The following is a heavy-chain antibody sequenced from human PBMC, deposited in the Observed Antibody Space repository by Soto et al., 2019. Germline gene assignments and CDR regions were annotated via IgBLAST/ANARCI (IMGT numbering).Heavy chain of an antibody. D-gene: IGHD3-3*01. CDR1: GFTLNNYA. J-gene: IGHJ4*02. Sequence: QVQLVESGGGVVQPGRSLRLSCAASGFTLNNYAMHWVRQAPGKGLEWVAVISYDGRNTYSADSVKGRFSISRDISKNTLYLQMNSLRVEDTAVYYCARYGHTVFGGVPDYWGQGTVVTVSS. CDR2: ISYDGRNT. CDR3: ARYGHTVFGGVPDY. V-gene: IGHV3-30*04.